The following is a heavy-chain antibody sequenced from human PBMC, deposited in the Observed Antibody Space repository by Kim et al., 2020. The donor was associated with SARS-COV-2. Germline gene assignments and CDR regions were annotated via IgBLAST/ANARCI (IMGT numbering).Heavy chain of an antibody. CDR1: GLTFSTYG. V-gene: IGHV3-30*18. CDR2: ISNDGGNK. Sequence: GGSLRLPCAASGLTFSTYGMHWVRQAPGKGLEWVAVISNDGGNKYYADSVKGRFTISRDNSKNTLYLQMNSLRADDTAVYYCAKDMGFSITVAGTGMDVWGQGTTVTVSS. CDR3: AKDMGFSITVAGTGMDV. D-gene: IGHD6-19*01. J-gene: IGHJ6*02.